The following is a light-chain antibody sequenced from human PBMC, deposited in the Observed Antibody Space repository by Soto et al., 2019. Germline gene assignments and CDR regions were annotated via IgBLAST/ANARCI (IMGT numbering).Light chain of an antibody. V-gene: IGLV1-40*03. CDR1: PSQIGGGYD. CDR3: QSYDSSLDGFYV. J-gene: IGLJ1*01. Sequence: GRIFSNRNPSQIGGGYDVHWYQQLPGTAPKLLISGNNNRPSGVADRFSGSRSGASASLAITGLQAEDEADYFCQSYDSSLDGFYVFGTGTKVTVL. CDR2: GNN.